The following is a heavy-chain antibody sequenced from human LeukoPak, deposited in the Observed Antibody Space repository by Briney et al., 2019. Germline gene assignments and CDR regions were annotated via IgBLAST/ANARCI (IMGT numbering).Heavy chain of an antibody. CDR1: GYTLTELS. J-gene: IGHJ6*03. Sequence: ASVKVSCKVSGYTLTELSMHWVRQAPGKGLEWMGGFDPEDGETIYAQKFQGRVTMTEDTSTDTAYMELSSLRSEDTAVYYCARDKEGSSAPSGYYYYMDVWGKGTTVTVSS. CDR3: ARDKEGSSAPSGYYYYMDV. CDR2: FDPEDGET. D-gene: IGHD6-13*01. V-gene: IGHV1-24*01.